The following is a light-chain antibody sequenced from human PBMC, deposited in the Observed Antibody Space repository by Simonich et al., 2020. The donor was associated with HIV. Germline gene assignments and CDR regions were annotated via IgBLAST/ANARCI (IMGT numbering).Light chain of an antibody. V-gene: IGLV2-14*03. CDR2: DVD. Sequence: QSALTKPASGSGSPGQSNTTSCTGTSSAVGGYNYVTWYQQQPGKAPKLMIYDVDNRPSGVSNRFSGSKSGNTASLTVSGLQAEDEADYYCSSYSSKSSVIFGGGTKLTVL. J-gene: IGLJ2*01. CDR3: SSYSSKSSVI. CDR1: SSAVGGYNY.